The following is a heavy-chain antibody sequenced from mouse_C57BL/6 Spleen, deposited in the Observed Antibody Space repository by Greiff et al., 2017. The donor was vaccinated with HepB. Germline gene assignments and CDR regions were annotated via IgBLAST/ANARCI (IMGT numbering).Heavy chain of an antibody. CDR1: GYTFTDFE. Sequence: VQLQQSGAELVRPGASVTLSCKASGYTFTDFEMHWGKQTPVHGLEWIGAIDPETGGTAYNQKFKGKAILTADKSSSTAYMELRSLTSEDSAVYYCTRTKYYYGSSPLAMDYWGQGTSVTVSS. D-gene: IGHD1-1*01. V-gene: IGHV1-15*01. CDR3: TRTKYYYGSSPLAMDY. CDR2: IDPETGGT. J-gene: IGHJ4*01.